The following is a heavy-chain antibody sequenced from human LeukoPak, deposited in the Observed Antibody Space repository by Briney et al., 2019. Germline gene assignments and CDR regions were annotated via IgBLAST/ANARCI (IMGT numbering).Heavy chain of an antibody. J-gene: IGHJ4*02. CDR3: ATETPSNTYYYDMVSFDY. D-gene: IGHD3-22*01. CDR2: IRYDGSNK. Sequence: GGSLRLSCAASGFTFSSYGMHWVRQAPGKGLEWVAFIRYDGSNKYCADSVKGRFTISRDNSKNTLYLQMNSLRAEDTAVYYCATETPSNTYYYDMVSFDYWGQGTLVTVSS. V-gene: IGHV3-30*02. CDR1: GFTFSSYG.